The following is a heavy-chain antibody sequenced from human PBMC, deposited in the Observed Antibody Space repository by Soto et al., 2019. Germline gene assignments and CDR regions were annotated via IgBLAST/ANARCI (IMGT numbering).Heavy chain of an antibody. J-gene: IGHJ4*02. CDR3: AREGDSSGSMFDY. D-gene: IGHD3-22*01. CDR2: IIPIFGTA. CDR1: GGTFSSYA. V-gene: IGHV1-69*13. Sequence: SVKVSCKASGGTFSSYAISWVRQAPGQGLEWMGGIIPIFGTANYAQKFQGRVTITADESTSTAYMELSSLRSEDTAVYYCAREGDSSGSMFDYWGQGTLVTVSS.